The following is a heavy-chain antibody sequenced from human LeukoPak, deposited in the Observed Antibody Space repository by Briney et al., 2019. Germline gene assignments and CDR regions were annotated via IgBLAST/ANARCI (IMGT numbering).Heavy chain of an antibody. D-gene: IGHD5-12*01. Sequence: GGSLRLSCAASGFTFSSYWMSWVRQAPGKGLEWVANINQDGSEKYYVDSAKGRFTISRDNAKNSLYLQMNSLRAEDTAVYYCARDRMPFSGYDTGCFDPWGQGTLVTVSS. J-gene: IGHJ5*02. CDR3: ARDRMPFSGYDTGCFDP. CDR1: GFTFSSYW. CDR2: INQDGSEK. V-gene: IGHV3-7*03.